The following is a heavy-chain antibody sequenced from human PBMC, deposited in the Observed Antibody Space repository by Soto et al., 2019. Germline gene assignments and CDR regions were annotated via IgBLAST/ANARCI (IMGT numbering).Heavy chain of an antibody. V-gene: IGHV1-18*01. Sequence: QVQLVQSGAEVKKPGASVKVSCRASGYTFTNFGVTWVRRAPGQGLEWMGWISAYTDTPNYAQKFQGRVTMTIDTATITAYMDLRRLTSDDTAVYYCARVIPGVEAWFDPWGQGTLVTVSS. D-gene: IGHD2-2*01. CDR3: ARVIPGVEAWFDP. J-gene: IGHJ5*02. CDR1: GYTFTNFG. CDR2: ISAYTDTP.